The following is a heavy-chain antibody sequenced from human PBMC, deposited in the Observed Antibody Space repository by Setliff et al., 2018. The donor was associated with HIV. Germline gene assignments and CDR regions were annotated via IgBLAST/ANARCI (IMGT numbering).Heavy chain of an antibody. CDR2: IYHSGST. J-gene: IGHJ4*02. CDR3: TTGPWTFPYYFDY. D-gene: IGHD3-16*01. V-gene: IGHV4-30-2*01. Sequence: SETLSLTCAVSGGSISSGGYSWSWIRQPPGKGLEWIGYIYHSGSTYYNPSLKSRVTISVDRSKNQFSLKLSSVTAADTAVYYCTTGPWTFPYYFDYWGQGTLVTVSS. CDR1: GGSISSGGYS.